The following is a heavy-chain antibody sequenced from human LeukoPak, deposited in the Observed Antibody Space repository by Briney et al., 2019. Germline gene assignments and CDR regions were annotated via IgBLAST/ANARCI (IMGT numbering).Heavy chain of an antibody. CDR1: GFTFSSYW. CDR2: IKQDGSEK. CDR3: ARNHPNYDFWSGYLDY. V-gene: IGHV3-7*01. Sequence: GGSLRLSCAASGFTFSSYWMSWVRQAPGKGLEWVANIKQDGSEKYYVDSVKGRFTISRANAKNSLYLQMNSLRAEDTAVYYCARNHPNYDFWSGYLDYWGQGTLVTVSS. D-gene: IGHD3-3*01. J-gene: IGHJ4*02.